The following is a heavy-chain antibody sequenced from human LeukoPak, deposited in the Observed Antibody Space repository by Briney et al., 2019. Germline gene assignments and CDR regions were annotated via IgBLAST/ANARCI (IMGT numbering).Heavy chain of an antibody. D-gene: IGHD1-26*01. CDR1: GFTFNSYA. Sequence: GGSLRLSCAASGFTFNSYAIHWVRQAPGKGLEWVAVIWYDGSNKYYADSVKGRFTISRDNSKNTLYLQMNSLRAEDTAVYYCARVAIVGATEVDYWGQGTLVTVSS. V-gene: IGHV3-33*08. J-gene: IGHJ4*02. CDR3: ARVAIVGATEVDY. CDR2: IWYDGSNK.